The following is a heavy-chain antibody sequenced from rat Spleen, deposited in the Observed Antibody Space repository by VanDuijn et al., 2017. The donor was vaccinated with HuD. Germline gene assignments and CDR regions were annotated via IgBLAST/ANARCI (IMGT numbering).Heavy chain of an antibody. V-gene: IGHV5-27*01. D-gene: IGHD1-1*01. J-gene: IGHJ2*01. CDR2: ITTCGASP. Sequence: EVQLVESGGGLVQPGRSLKLSCAASGFTFSNYYMAWVRQAPTRGLEWVAYITTCGASPYYRDSVKGRFTISRDNTKSTLYLQMDSLRSEDTATYYCTTGVYSLDYWGQGVMVTVSS. CDR3: TTGVYSLDY. CDR1: GFTFSNYY.